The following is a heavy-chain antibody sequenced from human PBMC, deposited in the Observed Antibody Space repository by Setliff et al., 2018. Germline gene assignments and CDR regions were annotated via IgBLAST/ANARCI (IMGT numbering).Heavy chain of an antibody. CDR2: IYTSWST. J-gene: IGHJ6*03. CDR3: ARAISGWYSAHYYYMDV. Sequence: PSETLSLTCTVSDDSISSRHYYWSWIRQPAGKGLEWLGQIYTSWSTNYNPSLKGRATLSIDASKRQFSLKLTSVTAADTALYYCARAISGWYSAHYYYMDVWGKGTTVTVSS. CDR1: DDSISSRHYY. D-gene: IGHD6-19*01. V-gene: IGHV4-61*09.